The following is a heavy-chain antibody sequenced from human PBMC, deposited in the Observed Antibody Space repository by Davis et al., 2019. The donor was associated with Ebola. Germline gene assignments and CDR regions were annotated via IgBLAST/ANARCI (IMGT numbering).Heavy chain of an antibody. V-gene: IGHV3-30-3*01. Sequence: GGSLRLSCAASGFTFSNYAIHWVRQAPGKGLEWVSIISYNGTNKYYADSVRGRFSISRDNAKNSVYLQMNSLRAEDTAVYYCARDYTDDLYYYYYMDVWGEGTTVTVSS. CDR3: ARDYTDDLYYYYYMDV. D-gene: IGHD2-2*02. CDR1: GFTFSNYA. CDR2: ISYNGTNK. J-gene: IGHJ6*03.